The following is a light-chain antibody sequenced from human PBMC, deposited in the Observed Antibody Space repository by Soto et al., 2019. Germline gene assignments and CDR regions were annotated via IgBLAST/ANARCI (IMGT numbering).Light chain of an antibody. Sequence: QSVLTQPPSASGTPGQRVTISCSGSSSNIGSTAVNWYQQLPGTAPKLLIYSNNQRPSGVPDRFSGSKSGTSASLAISGLQSEDEADYYCAAWDDRLNGHVFGTGNKLTVL. CDR1: SSNIGSTA. J-gene: IGLJ1*01. CDR3: AAWDDRLNGHV. V-gene: IGLV1-44*01. CDR2: SNN.